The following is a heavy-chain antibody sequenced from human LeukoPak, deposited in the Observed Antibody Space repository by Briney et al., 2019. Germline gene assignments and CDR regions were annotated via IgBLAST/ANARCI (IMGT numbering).Heavy chain of an antibody. Sequence: GGSLRLSCAASGFTFNSYSMNWVRQAPGKGLEWVSYISSSSSTIYYADSVKGRFTISRDNAKNSLYLQMNSLRAEDTAVYYCARDIAARPPDYWGQGTLVTVSS. CDR1: GFTFNSYS. CDR2: ISSSSSTI. J-gene: IGHJ4*02. CDR3: ARDIAARPPDY. V-gene: IGHV3-48*01. D-gene: IGHD6-6*01.